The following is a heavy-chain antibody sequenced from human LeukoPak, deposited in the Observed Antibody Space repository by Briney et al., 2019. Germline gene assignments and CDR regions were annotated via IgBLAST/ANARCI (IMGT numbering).Heavy chain of an antibody. J-gene: IGHJ6*03. D-gene: IGHD2-2*02. Sequence: GASVKVSCKASGYTFTSYGISWVRQAPGQGLEWMGWISAYNGNTNYAQKLQGRVTMTTDTSTSTAYMELRSLRSDDTAAYYCARGDYTLDDYYYYMNVWGKGTTVTVSS. CDR1: GYTFTSYG. CDR3: ARGDYTLDDYYYYMNV. V-gene: IGHV1-18*01. CDR2: ISAYNGNT.